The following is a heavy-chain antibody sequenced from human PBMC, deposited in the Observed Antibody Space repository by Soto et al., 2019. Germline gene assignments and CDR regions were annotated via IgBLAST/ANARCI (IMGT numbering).Heavy chain of an antibody. CDR2: INPDSGVT. V-gene: IGHV1-2*02. Sequence: APGQGLEWMGWINPDSGVTNYAQRFQDRVTLTRDTSISTAYMELSRLISDDTAIYYCCRGMYTPYETSPLSFDYWGQGTQVTVSS. J-gene: IGHJ4*02. D-gene: IGHD3-22*01. CDR3: CRGMYTPYETSPLSFDY.